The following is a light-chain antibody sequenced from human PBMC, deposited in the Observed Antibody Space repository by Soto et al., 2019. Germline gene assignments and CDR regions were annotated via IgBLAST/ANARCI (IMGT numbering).Light chain of an antibody. Sequence: EIVLTQSPGTLSLSPGEGATLSCRTSQTVSSNYLAWYQQKPGQAPRLLIYGASTRATGIPERFSGSASGTDFSLTISRLEPEDFAVYYCQQFNTPPTMYTFGQGTKLEIK. CDR2: GAS. V-gene: IGKV3-20*01. J-gene: IGKJ2*01. CDR3: QQFNTPPTMYT. CDR1: QTVSSNY.